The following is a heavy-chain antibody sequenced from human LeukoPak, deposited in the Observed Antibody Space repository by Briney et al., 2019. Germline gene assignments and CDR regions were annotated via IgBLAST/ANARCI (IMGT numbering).Heavy chain of an antibody. Sequence: PGGSLRLSCAPPGFTSSRYWMNWVRQAPGKGLEWVANIKQDGSEKYYVDSVKGRFTISRDNAKNALYLQMNSLRAEDTAVYYCARNLTFDYWGQGTLVTVSS. CDR3: ARNLTFDY. CDR1: GFTSSRYW. J-gene: IGHJ4*02. CDR2: IKQDGSEK. V-gene: IGHV3-7*04.